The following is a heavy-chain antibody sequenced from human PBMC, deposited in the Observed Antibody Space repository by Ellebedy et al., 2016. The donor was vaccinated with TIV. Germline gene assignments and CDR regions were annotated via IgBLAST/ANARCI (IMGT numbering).Heavy chain of an antibody. J-gene: IGHJ6*02. CDR1: GASFRDYY. CDR2: MNHSGTT. CDR3: GGSVAVARTAGMDV. D-gene: IGHD6-19*01. Sequence: MPSETLSLTCAVHGASFRDYYWSWIRQSPGKGLEWVGEMNHSGTTKYNPPLKSRVTISGDTSTNQFSLRLTSVTAADMAVYYCGGSVAVARTAGMDVWGQGTTVTVSS. V-gene: IGHV4-34*01.